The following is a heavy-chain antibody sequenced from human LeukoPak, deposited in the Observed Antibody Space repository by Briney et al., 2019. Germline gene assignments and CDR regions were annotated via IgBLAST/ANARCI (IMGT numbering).Heavy chain of an antibody. CDR3: ARGGRTGTVDY. Sequence: PSETLSLTCTVFGGSISSYYWSRIRQPPGKGLEWIGYIYYSGSTNYNPSLKSRVTISVDTSKNQFSLKLSSVTAADTAVYYCARGGRTGTVDYWGQGTLVTVSS. J-gene: IGHJ4*02. CDR1: GGSISSYY. CDR2: IYYSGST. V-gene: IGHV4-59*01. D-gene: IGHD1-7*01.